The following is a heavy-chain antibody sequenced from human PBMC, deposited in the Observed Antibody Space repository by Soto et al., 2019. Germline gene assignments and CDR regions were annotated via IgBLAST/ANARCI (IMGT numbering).Heavy chain of an antibody. CDR3: ARSRTGAARRGNWFDH. V-gene: IGHV4-34*01. CDR1: GGSFSGYY. D-gene: IGHD6-6*01. J-gene: IGHJ5*02. CDR2: INHSGST. Sequence: SETRSLTCAVYGGSFSGYYWSWIRQPPGKGLEWIGEINHSGSTNYNPSLKSRVTISVDTSKNQFYLKLSSVTAADTTVYYCARSRTGAARRGNWFDHWGQGTLVTVSS.